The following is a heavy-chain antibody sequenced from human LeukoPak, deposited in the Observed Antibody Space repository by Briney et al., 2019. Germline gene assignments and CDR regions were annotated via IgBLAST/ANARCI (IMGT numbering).Heavy chain of an antibody. D-gene: IGHD7-27*01. CDR3: ARENWVFDY. Sequence: SETLSLTCADYGGSFSGYYWSWIRQPPGKGLEWIGSIYHSGSTYYNPSLKSRVTISVDTSKNQISLKVRSVTAADTAVYYCARENWVFDYWGQGILVTVSS. J-gene: IGHJ4*02. CDR1: GGSFSGYY. V-gene: IGHV4-34*01. CDR2: IYHSGST.